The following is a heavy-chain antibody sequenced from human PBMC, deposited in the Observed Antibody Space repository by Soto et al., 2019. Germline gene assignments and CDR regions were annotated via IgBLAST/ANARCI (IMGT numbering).Heavy chain of an antibody. J-gene: IGHJ4*02. D-gene: IGHD3-16*01. V-gene: IGHV4-31*03. CDR2: IDSSGTT. Sequence: QVQLQESGPGVVKPSQTLSLTCTVSGGYIRSGGYYWTWIRQRPGGGLEWLAYIDSSGTTFYNSSLGSRVTISVDTSKNEFYLKLTSVTPADTAVYFCARSPPRGTDVWGQGTLITVSP. CDR1: GGYIRSGGYY. CDR3: ARSPPRGTDV.